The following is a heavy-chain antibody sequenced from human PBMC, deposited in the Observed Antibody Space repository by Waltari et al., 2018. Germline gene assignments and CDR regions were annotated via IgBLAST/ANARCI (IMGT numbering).Heavy chain of an antibody. J-gene: IGHJ4*02. CDR3: ARGVTTVEC. D-gene: IGHD2-21*02. V-gene: IGHV3-7*04. CDR1: GFTFSNSW. CDR2: IKEDGGEK. Sequence: EVQLVESGGGLVQPGGSLRLSCSGSGFTFSNSWMSWVRQAPGEGLGLVASIKEDGGEKYYVDSMKGRFTISRDNDNNSLVLQMDSLRVEDTAVYYCARGVTTVECWGQGALVTVSS.